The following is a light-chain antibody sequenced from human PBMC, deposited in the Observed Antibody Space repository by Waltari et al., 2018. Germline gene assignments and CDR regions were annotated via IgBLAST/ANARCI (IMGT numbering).Light chain of an antibody. CDR1: SSDVGGYNS. CDR3: SSYAGSNKYVL. V-gene: IGLV2-8*01. CDR2: EVT. J-gene: IGLJ2*01. Sequence: QSALTQPPSASGSPGQSVTISCTGTSSDVGGYNSVSWYQQHPGQAPKLMIYEVTKRPSGVPDRFSGSKSGNTASLTVSGLQAEDEAGYYCSSYAGSNKYVLFGGGTKLTVL.